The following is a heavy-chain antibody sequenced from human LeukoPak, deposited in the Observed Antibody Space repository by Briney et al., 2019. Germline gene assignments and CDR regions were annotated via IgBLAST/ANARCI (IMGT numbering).Heavy chain of an antibody. Sequence: SETLSLTCTVSGGSISSSSYYWGWIRQPPGKGLEWIGSIFYSGSTYYNPSLKSRVTISEDTSKNQFSLKLSSVTAADTAVYYCANSANYGGNSGYFDYWGQGTLSPSPQ. D-gene: IGHD4-23*01. V-gene: IGHV4-39*01. J-gene: IGHJ4*02. CDR3: ANSANYGGNSGYFDY. CDR2: IFYSGST. CDR1: GGSISSSSYY.